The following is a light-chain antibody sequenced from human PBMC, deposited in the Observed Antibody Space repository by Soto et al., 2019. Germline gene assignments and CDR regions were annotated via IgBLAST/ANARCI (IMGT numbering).Light chain of an antibody. CDR1: QSVSSY. J-gene: IGKJ3*01. CDR3: QQRSNWPLT. CDR2: DAS. Sequence: EIVLTQSPATLSLSPGERATLSCRASQSVSSYLAWYQKKPGQAPRLLIYDASNRASGIPARFSGSGSGTDFTLTISRQEPEDYAVYYCQQRSNWPLTFGTGTKVDIK. V-gene: IGKV3-11*01.